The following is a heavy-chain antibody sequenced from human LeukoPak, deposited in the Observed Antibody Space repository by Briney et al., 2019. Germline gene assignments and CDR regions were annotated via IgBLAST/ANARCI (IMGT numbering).Heavy chain of an antibody. CDR3: ARGRRFHTFGGVIVKDAFDI. Sequence: GASVKVSCKASGYTFTSYAMNWVRQAPGQGLEWMGWINTNTGNPTYAQGFTGRFVFSLDTSVSTAYLQISSLKAEDTAVYYCARGRRFHTFGGVIVKDAFDIWGQGTMVTVSS. V-gene: IGHV7-4-1*02. J-gene: IGHJ3*02. CDR2: INTNTGNP. D-gene: IGHD3-16*02. CDR1: GYTFTSYA.